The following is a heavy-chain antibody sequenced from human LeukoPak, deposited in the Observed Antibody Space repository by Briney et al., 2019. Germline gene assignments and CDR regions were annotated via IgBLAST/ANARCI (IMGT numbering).Heavy chain of an antibody. CDR3: ARALSYYYGMDV. D-gene: IGHD2/OR15-2a*01. J-gene: IGHJ6*02. CDR2: ISSSSSYI. Sequence: PGGSLGLSCAASGFTFSSYSMNWVRQAPGKGLEWVSSISSSSSYIYYADSVKGRFTISRDNAKNSLYLQMNSLRAEDTAVYYCARALSYYYGMDVWGQGTTVTVSS. CDR1: GFTFSSYS. V-gene: IGHV3-21*01.